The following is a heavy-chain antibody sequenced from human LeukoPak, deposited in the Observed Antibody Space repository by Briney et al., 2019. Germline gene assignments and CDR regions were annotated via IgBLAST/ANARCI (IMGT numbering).Heavy chain of an antibody. D-gene: IGHD2-15*01. CDR1: GYTLTELS. CDR3: ATDPQVLGYCSGGSCYSLRR. Sequence: ASVKVSCKVSGYTLTELSMHWVRQAPGKGLEWMGGFDPEDGETIYAQKFQGRVTMTEDTSTDIAYMEVSSLRSEDTAVYYCATDPQVLGYCSGGSCYSLRRWGQGTLVTVSS. J-gene: IGHJ4*02. V-gene: IGHV1-24*01. CDR2: FDPEDGET.